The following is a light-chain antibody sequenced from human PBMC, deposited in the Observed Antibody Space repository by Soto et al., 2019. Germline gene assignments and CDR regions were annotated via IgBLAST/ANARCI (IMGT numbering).Light chain of an antibody. V-gene: IGKV3-15*01. J-gene: IGKJ4*01. Sequence: EMVMTQSPATLSVSPGESATLSCRASQSVRSNLAWYQQRPGQPPRLLIYGPSTRATGIPARFSGSGSGTEFTLAISSLHSEYFAVYYCEQYDIWPLTFAGATKVVIK. CDR2: GPS. CDR3: EQYDIWPLT. CDR1: QSVRSN.